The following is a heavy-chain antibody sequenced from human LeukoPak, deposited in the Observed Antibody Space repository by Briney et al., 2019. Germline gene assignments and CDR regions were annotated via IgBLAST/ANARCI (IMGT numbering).Heavy chain of an antibody. D-gene: IGHD6-13*01. Sequence: SETLSLTCTVSGGSISSYYWSWIRQPAGKGLEWIGRIYTSGSTNYNPSLKSRVTMSVDTSENQFSLKLSSVTAADTAVYYCAGSSSWYVSFDYWGQGTLVTVSS. CDR3: AGSSSWYVSFDY. J-gene: IGHJ4*02. V-gene: IGHV4-4*07. CDR1: GGSISSYY. CDR2: IYTSGST.